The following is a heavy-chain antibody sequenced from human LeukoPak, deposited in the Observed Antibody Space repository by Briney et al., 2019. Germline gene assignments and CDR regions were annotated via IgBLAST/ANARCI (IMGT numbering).Heavy chain of an antibody. Sequence: GGSLRFSCAVSGITLSSYGMHWVRQAPGKGLEWVAVISYDGSNKYYADSVKGRFTISRDNSKNTLYLQMNSLRAEDTAVYYCAKDLDSSGYSYWGQGTLVTVSS. CDR2: ISYDGSNK. V-gene: IGHV3-30*18. CDR3: AKDLDSSGYSY. D-gene: IGHD3-22*01. CDR1: GITLSSYG. J-gene: IGHJ4*02.